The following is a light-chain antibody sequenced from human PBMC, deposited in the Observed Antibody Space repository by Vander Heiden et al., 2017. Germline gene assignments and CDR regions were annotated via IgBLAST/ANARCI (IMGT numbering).Light chain of an antibody. CDR2: STS. Sequence: DIQMTQSPSSLSASVGDRITITCRASQSIAGYLNWYQQKPGKAPKLLIYSTSSLQSGVPSRFSGSGYGTDFTLTISSLQPEDFALYYCQQYFSSRSVTFGGGTKVEIK. J-gene: IGKJ4*01. CDR1: QSIAGY. CDR3: QQYFSSRSVT. V-gene: IGKV1-39*01.